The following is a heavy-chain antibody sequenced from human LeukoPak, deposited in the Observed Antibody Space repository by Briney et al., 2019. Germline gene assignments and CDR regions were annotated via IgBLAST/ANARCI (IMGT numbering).Heavy chain of an antibody. CDR3: ARSGANY. CDR1: GGSFSGYY. V-gene: IGHV4-34*01. D-gene: IGHD3-10*01. CDR2: INHSGST. Sequence: SETLSLTCAVYGGSFSGYYWSWIRQPPGKGLEWIGEINHSGSTNYNPSLKSRVTISVDTSKNQFSLKLSSVTAADTAVYYCARSGANYWGQGTLVTVSS. J-gene: IGHJ4*02.